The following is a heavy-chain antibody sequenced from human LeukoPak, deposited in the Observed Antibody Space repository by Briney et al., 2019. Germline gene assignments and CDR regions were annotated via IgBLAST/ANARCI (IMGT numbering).Heavy chain of an antibody. CDR2: ISRGGERT. J-gene: IGHJ4*02. CDR1: GFTLSHYA. V-gene: IGHV3-23*01. Sequence: GGSLRLSCAASGFTLSHYAMSWVRQVPGKGLEWVSGISRGGERTYYADSVKGRFTISRDTSKNTVYLQMYSLTAEDTAVYYCAKVTTTTPAYDYWGQGTLVTVSS. D-gene: IGHD1-1*01. CDR3: AKVTTTTPAYDY.